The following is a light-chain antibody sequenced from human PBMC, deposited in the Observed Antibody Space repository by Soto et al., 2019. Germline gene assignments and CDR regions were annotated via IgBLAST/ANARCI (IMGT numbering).Light chain of an antibody. CDR2: WAS. Sequence: DILMTQSADIVTVSLAARANVNCKSSQSVLYNSNNKNYLAWYQQKPGQPPKLLIYWASTRESGVPDRFSGSGSGTDFTLTISSLQAEDVAVYYCQQYYSTPLTFGGGTKVDI. CDR1: QSVLYNSNNKNY. V-gene: IGKV4-1*01. J-gene: IGKJ4*01. CDR3: QQYYSTPLT.